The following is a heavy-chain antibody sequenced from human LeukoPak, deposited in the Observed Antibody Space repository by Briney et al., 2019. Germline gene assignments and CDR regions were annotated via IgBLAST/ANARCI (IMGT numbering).Heavy chain of an antibody. D-gene: IGHD6-19*01. CDR1: GYTFTSHY. Sequence: GASVKVSCKASGYTFTSHYMHWVRQAPGQGLEWMGLINPSGSSTLYAQKFQGRVTMTRDMSTTTDYMELSSLRSEDTAVYYCARVSVRDWYPRSHFDYWGQGTLVTVSS. J-gene: IGHJ4*02. V-gene: IGHV1-46*01. CDR3: ARVSVRDWYPRSHFDY. CDR2: INPSGSST.